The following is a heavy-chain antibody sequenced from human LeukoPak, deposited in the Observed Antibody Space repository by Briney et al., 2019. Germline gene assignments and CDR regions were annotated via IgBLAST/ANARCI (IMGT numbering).Heavy chain of an antibody. V-gene: IGHV4-38-2*02. Sequence: PSETLSLTCTVSGYSISSGYYWGWIRQPPGKGLEWIGSIYHSGSTYYNPSLKSRVTISVDTSKNQFSLKLSSVTAADTAVYYCARDGGSRSSSWYGAFDIWGQGTMVTVSS. CDR1: GYSISSGYY. CDR2: IYHSGST. J-gene: IGHJ3*02. D-gene: IGHD6-13*01. CDR3: ARDGGSRSSSWYGAFDI.